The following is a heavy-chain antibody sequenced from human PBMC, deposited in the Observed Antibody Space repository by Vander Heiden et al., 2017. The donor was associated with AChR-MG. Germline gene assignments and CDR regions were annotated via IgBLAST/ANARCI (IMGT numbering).Heavy chain of an antibody. CDR3: ARAYYGSGSPDFDY. V-gene: IGHV1-3*01. CDR2: INAGNGNT. J-gene: IGHJ4*02. D-gene: IGHD3-10*01. Sequence: QVQLVQSGAEVKKPGASVKVSCTASGYTFTSYAMHWVRQAPGQRLEWMGWINAGNGNTKYSQKFQGRVTITRDTSASTAYMELSSLRSEDTAVYYCARAYYGSGSPDFDYWGQGTLVTVSS. CDR1: GYTFTSYA.